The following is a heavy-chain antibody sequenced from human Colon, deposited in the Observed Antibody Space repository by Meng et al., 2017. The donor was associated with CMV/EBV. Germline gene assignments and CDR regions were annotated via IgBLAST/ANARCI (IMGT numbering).Heavy chain of an antibody. V-gene: IGHV4-61*01. J-gene: IGHJ4*02. CDR2: VYYSGAT. CDR1: GVSVNTDNYY. Sequence: SETLSLTCTVSGVSVNTDNYYWIWIRQPPGKGLEFIGYVYYSGATNYNPFFKSRADISVDTSKNQFSLKLTSVTAADTAVYYCTRGNTALWDSDSRGQGTLVTVSS. D-gene: IGHD3-10*01. CDR3: TRGNTALWDSDS.